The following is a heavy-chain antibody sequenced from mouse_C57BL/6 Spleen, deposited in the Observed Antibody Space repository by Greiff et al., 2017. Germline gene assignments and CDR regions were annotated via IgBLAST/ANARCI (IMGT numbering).Heavy chain of an antibody. J-gene: IGHJ2*01. D-gene: IGHD2-3*01. CDR1: GYTFTSYW. CDR2: IYPGNSDT. V-gene: IGHV1-5*01. Sequence: VHVKQSGTVLARPGASVKMSCKTSGYTFTSYWMHWVKQRPGQGLEWIGAIYPGNSDTSYNQKFKGKAKLTAVTSASTAYMELSSLTNEDSAVYYCTKSGAYDGYYGDYWGQGTTLTVSS. CDR3: TKSGAYDGYYGDY.